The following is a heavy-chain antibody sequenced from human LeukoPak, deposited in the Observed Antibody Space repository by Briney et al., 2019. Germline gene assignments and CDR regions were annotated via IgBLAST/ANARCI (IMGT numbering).Heavy chain of an antibody. CDR1: GGSISSSSYY. CDR3: ARGVVPAATLAWFDP. J-gene: IGHJ5*02. Sequence: SETLSLTCTVSGGSISSSSYYWGWIRQPPGKGLEWIGSIYYSGSTYYNPSLKSRVTISVDTSKNQFSLKLSSVTAADTAVYYCARGVVPAATLAWFDPWGQGTLVTVSS. D-gene: IGHD2-2*01. V-gene: IGHV4-39*07. CDR2: IYYSGST.